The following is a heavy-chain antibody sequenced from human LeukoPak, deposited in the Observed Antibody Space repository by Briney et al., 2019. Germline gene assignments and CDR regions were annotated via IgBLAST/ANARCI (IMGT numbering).Heavy chain of an antibody. CDR2: IYYSGST. J-gene: IGHJ4*02. CDR3: ASASLAVAGTGYFDH. D-gene: IGHD6-19*01. V-gene: IGHV4-59*01. CDR1: GGSISSYY. Sequence: PSETLSLTCTVSGGSISSYYWSWIRQPPGKGLEWIGYIYYSGSTNYIPSLKSRVTISVDTSKNQFSLKLSSVTAADTAVYYCASASLAVAGTGYFDHWGQGTLVTVSS.